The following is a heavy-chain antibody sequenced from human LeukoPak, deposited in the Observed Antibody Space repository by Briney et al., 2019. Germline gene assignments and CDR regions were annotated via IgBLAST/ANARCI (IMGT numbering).Heavy chain of an antibody. D-gene: IGHD4-17*01. CDR3: ARDRGVSVTTYWFDP. J-gene: IGHJ5*02. CDR2: IWYDGSNK. Sequence: ALRLSCAASGFTFSSYGMHWVRQAPGKGLEWVAVIWYDGSNKYYADSVKGRFTISRDNSKNTLYLQMNSLRAEDTAVHYCARDRGVSVTTYWFDPWGQGTLVTVSS. CDR1: GFTFSSYG. V-gene: IGHV3-33*01.